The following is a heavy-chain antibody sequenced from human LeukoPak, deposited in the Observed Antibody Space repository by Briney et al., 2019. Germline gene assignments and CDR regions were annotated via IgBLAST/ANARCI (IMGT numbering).Heavy chain of an antibody. CDR3: AKDTRLYSGSGSYFLDF. CDR1: GFTVSNNY. V-gene: IGHV3-53*01. D-gene: IGHD3-10*01. Sequence: GGSLRLSCAASGFTVSNNYMSWVRQAPGKGLEWVSVIYSGGGTYYADSVKGRFTISRDNSKNTLFLQMNSLRAEDTAVYYCAKDTRLYSGSGSYFLDFWGQGTLVTVSS. J-gene: IGHJ4*02. CDR2: IYSGGGT.